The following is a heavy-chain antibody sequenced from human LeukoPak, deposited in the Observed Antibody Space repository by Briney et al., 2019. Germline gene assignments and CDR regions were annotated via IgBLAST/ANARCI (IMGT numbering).Heavy chain of an antibody. J-gene: IGHJ4*02. V-gene: IGHV3-66*01. CDR2: IYSDRST. Sequence: GGSLRLSCAASGFTVSSKYMSWVRQAPGQGLGWVSVIYSDRSTSYADSVKGRFTISRDNSKNPLYLQMSSLRAEDTAVYYCAREGPGTTCDYWGQGTLVTVSS. CDR3: AREGPGTTCDY. D-gene: IGHD1-1*01. CDR1: GFTVSSKY.